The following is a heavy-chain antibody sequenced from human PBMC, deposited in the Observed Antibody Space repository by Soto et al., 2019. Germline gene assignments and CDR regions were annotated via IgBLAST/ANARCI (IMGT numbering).Heavy chain of an antibody. J-gene: IGHJ4*02. CDR1: GYTFTSYG. CDR3: ARHYYDSSGYYYFDY. Sequence: ASVKVSCKASGYTFTSYGISWVRQAPGQGLEWMGWISAYNGNTNYAQKPQGRVTMTTDTSTSTAYMELRSLRSDDTAVYYCARHYYDSSGYYYFDYWGQGTLVTVSS. D-gene: IGHD3-22*01. CDR2: ISAYNGNT. V-gene: IGHV1-18*04.